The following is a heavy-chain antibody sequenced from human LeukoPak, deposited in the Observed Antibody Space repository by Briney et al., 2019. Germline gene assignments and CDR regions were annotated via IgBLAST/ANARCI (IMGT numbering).Heavy chain of an antibody. CDR3: AAETLTMVRGRTEE. V-gene: IGHV1-8*01. CDR2: MNPNSGRT. CDR1: GYTLTSYD. J-gene: IGHJ4*02. D-gene: IGHD3-10*01. Sequence: ASVKVSCKASGYTLTSYDINWVRQATGQGLEWMGWMNPNSGRTGYAQNFQGRITITRNTSISTAYMELSSLRSEDTAVYYCAAETLTMVRGRTEEWGQVTLVTVSS.